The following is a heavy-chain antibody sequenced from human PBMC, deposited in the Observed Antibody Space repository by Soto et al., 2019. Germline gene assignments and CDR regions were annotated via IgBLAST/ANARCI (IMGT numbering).Heavy chain of an antibody. CDR2: ISGSGGST. J-gene: IGHJ6*03. CDR1: GFTFSSYA. CDR3: AKDFGDYITHYYYYMDV. V-gene: IGHV3-23*01. D-gene: IGHD4-17*01. Sequence: VGSLRLSCAASGFTFSSYAMSWVRQAPGKGLEWVSAISGSGGSTYYADSVKGRFTISRDNSKNTLYLQMNSLRAEDTAVYYCAKDFGDYITHYYYYMDVWGKGTTVTVSS.